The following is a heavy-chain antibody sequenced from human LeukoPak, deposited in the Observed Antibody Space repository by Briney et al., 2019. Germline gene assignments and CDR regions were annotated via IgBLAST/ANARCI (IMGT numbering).Heavy chain of an antibody. Sequence: GGSLRLSCAASGFTFSNACMSWVRQAPGKGLEWVANIKQDGSEKYYVDSVKGRFTISRDNAKNSLYLQMNSLRAEDTAVYYCARGETINYYGSGSSFPDYWGQGTLVTVSS. J-gene: IGHJ4*02. D-gene: IGHD3-10*01. CDR3: ARGETINYYGSGSSFPDY. CDR1: GFTFSNAC. CDR2: IKQDGSEK. V-gene: IGHV3-7*01.